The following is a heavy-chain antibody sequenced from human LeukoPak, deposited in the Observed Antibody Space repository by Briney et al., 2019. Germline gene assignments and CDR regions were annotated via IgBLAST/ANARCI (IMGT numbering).Heavy chain of an antibody. Sequence: GGSLRLSCAASGFTVSSNYMSWVRQAPGKGLEWVSVIYTGGSTDYADSVKGRFTISRDISKNTLYLQVNSLRAEDTAVYYCARGAYYYDNSGYYPRLFDHWGQGTLVTVSS. CDR1: GFTVSSNY. CDR2: IYTGGST. CDR3: ARGAYYYDNSGYYPRLFDH. V-gene: IGHV3-66*01. J-gene: IGHJ4*02. D-gene: IGHD3-22*01.